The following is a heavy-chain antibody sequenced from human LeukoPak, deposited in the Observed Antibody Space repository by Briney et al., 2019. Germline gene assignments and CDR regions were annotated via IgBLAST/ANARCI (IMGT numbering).Heavy chain of an antibody. Sequence: GESLKISCKGSGYIFTYYWIGWVRPLPGKGLEWMGIIYPVNSDARYSPSFQGQVTISVDKSINTAYLQWSSLTASDTAMYYCARQDGNGWYYFDYWGQGTLVTVSS. CDR3: ARQDGNGWYYFDY. CDR1: GYIFTYYW. CDR2: IYPVNSDA. V-gene: IGHV5-51*01. D-gene: IGHD6-19*01. J-gene: IGHJ4*02.